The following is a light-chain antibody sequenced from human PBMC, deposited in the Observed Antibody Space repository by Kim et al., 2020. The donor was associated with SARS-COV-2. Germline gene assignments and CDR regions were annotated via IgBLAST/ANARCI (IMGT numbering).Light chain of an antibody. Sequence: AQGMNDSITGRRNKCGGKTVYWYRQKPGPAPILVIYYDYSRPSGLPERFSGSNSGNTATLTISRVDAGDEADYYCPVWDTTIHHVLFGGGTQLTVL. CDR3: PVWDTTIHHVL. CDR1: KCGGKT. V-gene: IGLV3-21*04. CDR2: YDY. J-gene: IGLJ2*01.